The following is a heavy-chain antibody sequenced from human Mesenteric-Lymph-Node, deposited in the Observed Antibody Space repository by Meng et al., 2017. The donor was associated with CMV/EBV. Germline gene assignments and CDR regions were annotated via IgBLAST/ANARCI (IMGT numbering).Heavy chain of an antibody. Sequence: GGSLRLSCAASGFTFSNYAMSWVRQAPGKGLEWVSAMSGRGGGTYYADSVKGRFTVSRDNSRDTLNLQMNSLRAEDTAVYYCAKDSALYGGHDFDYWGQGTLVTVSS. CDR1: GFTFSNYA. J-gene: IGHJ4*02. D-gene: IGHD3-10*02. V-gene: IGHV3-23*01. CDR2: MSGRGGGT. CDR3: AKDSALYGGHDFDY.